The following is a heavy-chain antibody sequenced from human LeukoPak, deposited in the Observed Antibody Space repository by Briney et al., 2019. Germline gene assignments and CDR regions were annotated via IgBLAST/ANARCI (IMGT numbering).Heavy chain of an antibody. V-gene: IGHV3-23*01. Sequence: PGGSLRLFCAASGFTFSTHAMSWVRQAPGKGLEWVAAISYGGHITFFAPSVLGRFTISIDNSKDTLYVQMDSLRAEDTAIYYCAKELRSGGVVTNFDYWGQGTLVIVSP. J-gene: IGHJ4*02. CDR2: ISYGGHIT. D-gene: IGHD4-23*01. CDR1: GFTFSTHA. CDR3: AKELRSGGVVTNFDY.